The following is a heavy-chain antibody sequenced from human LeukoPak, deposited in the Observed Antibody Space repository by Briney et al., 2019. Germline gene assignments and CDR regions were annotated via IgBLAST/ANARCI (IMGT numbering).Heavy chain of an antibody. CDR2: IKSKNHGGTT. Sequence: GGSLRLPCAAAAFTLSTAWISWVRQAPGKGLEWVGRIKSKNHGGTTDYAAPVKGRFTISRDDSQNSLYLQMNSLKTEDTAMYYCTTGSSGIWGRVTLVTVSS. CDR3: TTGSSGI. D-gene: IGHD6-19*01. V-gene: IGHV3-15*01. J-gene: IGHJ1*01. CDR1: AFTLSTAW.